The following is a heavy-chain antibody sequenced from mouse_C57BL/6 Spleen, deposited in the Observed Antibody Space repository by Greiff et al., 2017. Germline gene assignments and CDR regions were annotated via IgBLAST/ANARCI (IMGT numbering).Heavy chain of an antibody. J-gene: IGHJ4*01. CDR1: GYTFTSYW. D-gene: IGHD2-1*01. CDR2: IYPGSGST. Sequence: QVQLQQPGAELVKPGASVTMSCKASGYTFTSYWITWVKQRPGQGLEWIGDIYPGSGSTNYNEKFKSKATLTVDTSSSTAYMQLSSLTSEDSAVYYCARKGIYYGNLYYAMDYWGQGTSVTVSS. V-gene: IGHV1-55*01. CDR3: ARKGIYYGNLYYAMDY.